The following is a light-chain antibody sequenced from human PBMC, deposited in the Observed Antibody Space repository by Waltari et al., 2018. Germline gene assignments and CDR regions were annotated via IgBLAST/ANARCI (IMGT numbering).Light chain of an antibody. CDR1: QSVRGS. CDR3: QHYVRLPAT. J-gene: IGKJ1*01. CDR2: GAS. Sequence: SCRAGQSVRGSVAWYQQKAGQAPRLLIYGASSRATGIPDRFSGSGSGTDFSLTISRLEPEDFAVYYCQHYVRLPATFGQGTKVKIK. V-gene: IGKV3-20*01.